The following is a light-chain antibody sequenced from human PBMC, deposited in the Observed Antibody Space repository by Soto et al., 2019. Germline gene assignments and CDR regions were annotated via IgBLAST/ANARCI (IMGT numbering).Light chain of an antibody. Sequence: DIPMTQSPSSLSASVGDRVTITCRASQSISIYLNWYQLKPGKAPNLLIHKASHLESGVPSRFSGSGSGTEFTLTISSLQPGDFATYYRQHYNTYPWTFGQGTKVDIK. J-gene: IGKJ1*01. CDR2: KAS. V-gene: IGKV1-5*03. CDR1: QSISIY. CDR3: QHYNTYPWT.